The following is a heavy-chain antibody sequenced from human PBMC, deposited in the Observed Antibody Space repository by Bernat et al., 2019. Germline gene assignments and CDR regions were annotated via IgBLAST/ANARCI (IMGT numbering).Heavy chain of an antibody. D-gene: IGHD1-26*01. J-gene: IGHJ5*02. Sequence: QVQFVQSGAEVEKPGASVKLSCKASGYTFSSYAIHWVRHAPGQRLEWMGWINIGNGNTKYSQKFQDRVTITSDTSATTAYMELSSLTSEDTAVYYCVRYRVGSFQLLWFDTWGQGTLVTVS. CDR2: INIGNGNT. CDR1: GYTFSSYA. CDR3: VRYRVGSFQLLWFDT. V-gene: IGHV1-3*04.